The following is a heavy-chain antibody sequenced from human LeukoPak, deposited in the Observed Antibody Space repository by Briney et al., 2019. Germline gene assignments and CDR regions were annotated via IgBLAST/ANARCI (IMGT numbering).Heavy chain of an antibody. V-gene: IGHV3-74*01. CDR1: GFTFSSYW. D-gene: IGHD2-15*01. J-gene: IGHJ6*04. Sequence: PGGSLRLSCAASGFTFSSYWMHWVRQAPGKGLVWVSRINSDGSSTSYADSVKGRFTISRDNAKNTLYLQMNSLRAEDTAVYYCAREIGYCNGGSCEGYYYGMDVWGKGTTVTVSS. CDR2: INSDGSST. CDR3: AREIGYCNGGSCEGYYYGMDV.